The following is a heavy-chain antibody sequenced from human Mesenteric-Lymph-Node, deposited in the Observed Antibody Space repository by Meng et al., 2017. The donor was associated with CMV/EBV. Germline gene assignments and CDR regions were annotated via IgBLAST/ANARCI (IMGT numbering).Heavy chain of an antibody. V-gene: IGHV1-2*02. Sequence: ASVKVSCKASGYTFTGYYMHWVRQAPGQGLEWMGWINPNSGGTNYAQKFQGRVTMTRDTSIGTAYMELSRLRSDDTAVYYCARDMVFGVVTSDYWGQGTLVTVSS. CDR2: INPNSGGT. J-gene: IGHJ4*02. CDR1: GYTFTGYY. D-gene: IGHD3-3*01. CDR3: ARDMVFGVVTSDY.